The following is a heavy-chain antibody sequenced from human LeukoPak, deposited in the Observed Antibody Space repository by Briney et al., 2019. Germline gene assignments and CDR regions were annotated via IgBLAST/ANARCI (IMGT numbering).Heavy chain of an antibody. CDR2: IRFTGSYI. CDR1: GFTFSSYS. V-gene: IGHV3-21*01. J-gene: IGHJ4*02. Sequence: GGSLRLSCAASGFTFSSYSMNWVRQAPGRGLEWVSSIRFTGSYIYYADSVKGRFTISRDDAKNLLSLQMISLRVEDTAVYYCTRADPRRDGYNSDYWGQGTLVIVSS. D-gene: IGHD5-24*01. CDR3: TRADPRRDGYNSDY.